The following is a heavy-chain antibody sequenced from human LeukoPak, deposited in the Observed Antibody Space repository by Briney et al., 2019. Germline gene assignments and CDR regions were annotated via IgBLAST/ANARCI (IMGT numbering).Heavy chain of an antibody. CDR3: ARHSTGYCSSTSCHGTFDP. Sequence: GESLKISCKGSGYSFTSYWIGWVRQMPGKGLEWMGIIYPGDSDTRYSPSFQGQVTISADKSISTAHLQWSSLKASDTAMYYCARHSTGYCSSTSCHGTFDPWGQGTLVTVSS. CDR2: IYPGDSDT. J-gene: IGHJ5*02. CDR1: GYSFTSYW. V-gene: IGHV5-51*01. D-gene: IGHD2-2*01.